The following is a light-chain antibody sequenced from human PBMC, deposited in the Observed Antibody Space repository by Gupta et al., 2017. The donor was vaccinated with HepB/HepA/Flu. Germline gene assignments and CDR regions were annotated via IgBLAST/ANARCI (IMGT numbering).Light chain of an antibody. CDR1: SLRNYY. V-gene: IGLV3-19*01. CDR2: CKK. CDR3: NYTDTSGNQCV. J-gene: IGLJ2*01. Sequence: SSELTQDPAVSVGLGQTVRITCQGESLRNYYANWYQQKPGQAPVSVIDCKKSRPSGIPDRFSCYSSGNNASCQTIGAQAEDEADDYCNYTDTSGNQCVFGGGTK.